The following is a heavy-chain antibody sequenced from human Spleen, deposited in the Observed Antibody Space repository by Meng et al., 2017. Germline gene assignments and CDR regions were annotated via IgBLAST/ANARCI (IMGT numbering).Heavy chain of an antibody. D-gene: IGHD3-22*01. CDR1: GYTFTSYY. V-gene: IGHV1-46*01. CDR2: INPSGGST. J-gene: IGHJ3*02. Sequence: ASVKVSCKASGYTFTSYYMHWVRQAPGQGLEGMGIINPSGGSTSYAQKFQGRVTMTRDTSTSTVYMELSSLRSEDTAVYYCASQPNLDYYDSSGGGAFDIWGQGTMVTVSS. CDR3: ASQPNLDYYDSSGGGAFDI.